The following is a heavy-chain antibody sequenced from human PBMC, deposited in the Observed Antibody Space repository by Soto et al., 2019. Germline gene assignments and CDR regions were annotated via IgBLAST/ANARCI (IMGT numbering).Heavy chain of an antibody. V-gene: IGHV1-18*01. J-gene: IGHJ4*02. Sequence: QVQLVQSGAEVKKPGASVKVSCKASGYTFSNYGISWVRQAPGQGLEWMGWISAYNGNTKYAQKLQGRVTMTTDTSTSTAYMELXXXXXXXXXXXXXXXXXXXXXXXGQGTLVTVSS. CDR1: GYTFSNYG. CDR3: XXXXXXXXX. CDR2: ISAYNGNT.